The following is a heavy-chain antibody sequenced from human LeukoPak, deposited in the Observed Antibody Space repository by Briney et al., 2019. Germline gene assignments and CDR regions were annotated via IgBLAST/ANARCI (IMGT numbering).Heavy chain of an antibody. D-gene: IGHD3-10*01. CDR3: ARDQFYGPYYFDY. CDR2: IYYSGST. Sequence: SSETLSLTCTVSGGSISSSSYYWGWIRQPPGKGLEWIGSIYYSGSTYYNPSLKSRVTISVDTSKNQFSLKLSSVTAADTAVYYCARDQFYGPYYFDYWGQGTLVTVSS. V-gene: IGHV4-39*07. CDR1: GGSISSSSYY. J-gene: IGHJ4*02.